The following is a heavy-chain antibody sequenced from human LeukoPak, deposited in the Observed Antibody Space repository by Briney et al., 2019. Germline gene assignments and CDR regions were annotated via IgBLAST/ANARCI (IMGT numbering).Heavy chain of an antibody. CDR2: ISDIGAST. V-gene: IGHV3-23*01. CDR1: GFIFSNYA. CDR3: ARKGDGALDI. Sequence: PGGSLRLSCAPSGFIFSNYAMSWVRQAPWKWLECVSDISDIGASTNYVGSVKGRFTISRDNSKNMLYMQMNSLRAEDTALYYCARKGDGALDIWGQGTMVTVSS. J-gene: IGHJ3*02. D-gene: IGHD3-10*01.